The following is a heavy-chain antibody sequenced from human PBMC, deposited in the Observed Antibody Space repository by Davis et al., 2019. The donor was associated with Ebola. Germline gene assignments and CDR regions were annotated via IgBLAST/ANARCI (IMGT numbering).Heavy chain of an antibody. D-gene: IGHD3-10*01. Sequence: SLKISCAASGFTFDDYAMHWVRQAPGKGLEWVSGISWNSGSIGYADSVKGRFTISRDNAKNSLYLQMNSLRAEDTALYYCAKLQSYYYGSGGFDYWGQGTLVTVSS. CDR1: GFTFDDYA. V-gene: IGHV3-9*01. CDR2: ISWNSGSI. CDR3: AKLQSYYYGSGGFDY. J-gene: IGHJ4*02.